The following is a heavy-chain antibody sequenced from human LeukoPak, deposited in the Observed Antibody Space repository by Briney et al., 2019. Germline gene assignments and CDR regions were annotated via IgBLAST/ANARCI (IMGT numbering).Heavy chain of an antibody. D-gene: IGHD3-10*01. Sequence: GGSLRLSCAASGFTFSSYWMHWVRHAPGKGLVWVSRINTDGGTTGYADSVKGRFTISRDNAKNTLYLQMNSLRAEDTAVYYCAKEDRAVGDFDYWGQGTLVTVSS. J-gene: IGHJ4*02. CDR3: AKEDRAVGDFDY. CDR1: GFTFSSYW. CDR2: INTDGGTT. V-gene: IGHV3-74*01.